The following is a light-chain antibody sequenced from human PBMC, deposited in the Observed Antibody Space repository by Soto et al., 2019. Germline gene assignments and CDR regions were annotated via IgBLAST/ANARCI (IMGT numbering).Light chain of an antibody. CDR2: AAS. CDR1: QGIDNH. Sequence: IQMTQSPSSLSASLGDRVTITCRASQGIDNHLAWYQQKPGKAPKLLIYAASTLHSGVPSRFTGSGSGTDFTLTITSLQPEDAATYYCQKCKVAPFTFGGGTKADIK. V-gene: IGKV1-27*01. CDR3: QKCKVAPFT. J-gene: IGKJ4*01.